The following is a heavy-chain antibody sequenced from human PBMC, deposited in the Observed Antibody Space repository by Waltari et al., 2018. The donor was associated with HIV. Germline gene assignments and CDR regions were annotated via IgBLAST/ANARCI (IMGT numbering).Heavy chain of an antibody. CDR1: GFTFRTYW. J-gene: IGHJ6*02. Sequence: EVQLVESGGVLVQPGGSLRLSCEASGFTFRTYWMHWVRQAPGKGLVSWSGNHNDGGSTGYADSVKGGITISRDNGKNTLFLQMNSLRVEDTAVYDCTRYGGGHPFVGYGMDVWGQGTTVTVSS. CDR2: NHNDGGST. V-gene: IGHV3-74*02. D-gene: IGHD3-16*01. CDR3: TRYGGGHPFVGYGMDV.